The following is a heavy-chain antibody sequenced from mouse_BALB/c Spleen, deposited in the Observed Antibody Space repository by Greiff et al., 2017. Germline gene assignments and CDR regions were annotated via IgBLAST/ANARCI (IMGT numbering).Heavy chain of an antibody. CDR1: GYTFTDYN. Sequence: EVKLMESGPELVKPGASVKIPCKASGYTFTDYNMDWVKQSHGKSLEWIGDINPNNGGTIYNQKFKGKATLTVDKSSSTAYMELRSLTSEDTAVYYCARGSFAYWGQGTLVTVSA. CDR2: INPNNGGT. CDR3: ARGSFAY. V-gene: IGHV1-18*01. J-gene: IGHJ3*01.